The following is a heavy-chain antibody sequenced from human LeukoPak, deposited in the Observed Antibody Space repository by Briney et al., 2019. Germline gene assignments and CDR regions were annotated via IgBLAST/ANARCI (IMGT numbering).Heavy chain of an antibody. D-gene: IGHD5-24*01. CDR3: ARDDRDGYNRRFDY. CDR1: GGSVSSGSYY. CDR2: IYYSGSA. V-gene: IGHV4-61*01. J-gene: IGHJ4*02. Sequence: SETLSLTCTVSGGSVSSGSYYWSWIRQPPGKGLEWIGYIYYSGSANYNPSLKSRVTISVDTSKNQFSLKLSSVTAADTAVYYRARDDRDGYNRRFDYWGQGTLVTVSS.